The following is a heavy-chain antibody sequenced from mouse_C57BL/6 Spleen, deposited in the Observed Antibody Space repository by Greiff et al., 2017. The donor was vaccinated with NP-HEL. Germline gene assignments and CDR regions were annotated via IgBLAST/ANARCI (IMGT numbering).Heavy chain of an antibody. D-gene: IGHD1-1*01. CDR2: IDPEDGET. J-gene: IGHJ3*01. Sequence: EVQLQQSGAELVKPGASVKLSCTASGFNIKDYYMHWVKQRTEQGLEWIGRIDPEDGETKYAPQFQGKATITADTSSNTAYLQLSSLTSEDTAVYYCARSDGSSPFAYWGQGTLVTVSA. CDR1: GFNIKDYY. V-gene: IGHV14-2*01. CDR3: ARSDGSSPFAY.